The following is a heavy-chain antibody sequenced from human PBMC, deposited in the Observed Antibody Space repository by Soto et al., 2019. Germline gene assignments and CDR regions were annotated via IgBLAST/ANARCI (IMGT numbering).Heavy chain of an antibody. CDR3: AKVGYSGSYFDY. CDR2: ISYDGSNK. CDR1: GFTFSIYG. Sequence: PGESLRLSCAASGFTFSIYGMHWVRQAPGKGLAWVAVISYDGSNKYYADSVKGRFTISRDNSKNTLYLQMNSLRAEDTAVYYCAKVGYSGSYFDYWGQGT. V-gene: IGHV3-30*18. J-gene: IGHJ4*02. D-gene: IGHD1-26*01.